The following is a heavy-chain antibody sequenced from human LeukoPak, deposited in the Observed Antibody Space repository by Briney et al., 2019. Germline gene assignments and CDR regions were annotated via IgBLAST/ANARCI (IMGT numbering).Heavy chain of an antibody. CDR1: GGSISSGSYY. CDR2: IYTSGST. V-gene: IGHV4-61*02. J-gene: IGHJ4*02. CDR3: ARDPDYDSSRGAFDY. Sequence: SETLSLTCTVSGGSISSGSYYWSWIRQPAGKGLEWIGRIYTSGSTNYNPSLKSRVTISVDTSKNQFSLKLSSVTAADTAVCYCARDPDYDSSRGAFDYWGQGTLVTVSS. D-gene: IGHD3-22*01.